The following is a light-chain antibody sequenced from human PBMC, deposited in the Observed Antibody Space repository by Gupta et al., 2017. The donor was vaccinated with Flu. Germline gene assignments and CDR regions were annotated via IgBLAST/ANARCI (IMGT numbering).Light chain of an antibody. J-gene: IGLJ2*01. CDR2: EVS. Sequence: QPPSASGSPGQSVTISCTGTSSDVGGYNYVSWYQQHPGKAPKLMIYEVSKRPSGVPDRFSGSKSGNTASLTVSGLQAEDEADYYCSSYASSNNKVFGGGTKLTVL. CDR3: SSYASSNNKV. CDR1: SSDVGGYNY. V-gene: IGLV2-8*01.